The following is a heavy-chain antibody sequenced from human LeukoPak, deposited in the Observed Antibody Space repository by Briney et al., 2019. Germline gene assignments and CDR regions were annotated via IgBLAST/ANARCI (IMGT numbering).Heavy chain of an antibody. Sequence: ASVKVSCKASGYGFSDYYMHWVRQAPGQGLEWMGWINPNSGGTNYAQKFQGRVTMTRDTSISTAYMELNRLRSDDTAVYYCARASDNSGYYNCFDPWGQGTLVTVSS. CDR2: INPNSGGT. V-gene: IGHV1-2*02. CDR3: ARASDNSGYYNCFDP. J-gene: IGHJ5*02. CDR1: GYGFSDYY. D-gene: IGHD3-22*01.